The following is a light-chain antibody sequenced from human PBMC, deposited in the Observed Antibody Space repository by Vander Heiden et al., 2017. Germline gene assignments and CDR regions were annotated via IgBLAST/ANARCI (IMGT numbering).Light chain of an antibody. CDR1: QSVSNN. CDR3: QQYNTWPYT. CDR2: DAA. V-gene: IGKV3-15*01. Sequence: EIVLTQSPASLSVSPGGRATHSCRARQSVSNNLAWYYQKPGQAPRLLIFDAASRATGVPARITASGSGTEFSLTISSLQSEDVASFYCQQYNTWPYTFGQGTKLEIK. J-gene: IGKJ2*01.